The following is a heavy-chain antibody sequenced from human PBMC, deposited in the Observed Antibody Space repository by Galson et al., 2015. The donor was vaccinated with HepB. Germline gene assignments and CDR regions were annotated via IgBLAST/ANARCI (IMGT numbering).Heavy chain of an antibody. V-gene: IGHV3-48*03. CDR3: ARSIAAAGTGMDV. CDR1: GFTLSSYE. J-gene: IGHJ6*02. CDR2: ISSSGSTI. D-gene: IGHD6-13*01. Sequence: SLRLSCAASGFTLSSYEMNWVRQAPGKGLEWVSYISSSGSTIYYADSVKGRFTISRDNAKNSLYLQMNSLRAEDTAVYYCARSIAAAGTGMDVWGQGTTVTVSS.